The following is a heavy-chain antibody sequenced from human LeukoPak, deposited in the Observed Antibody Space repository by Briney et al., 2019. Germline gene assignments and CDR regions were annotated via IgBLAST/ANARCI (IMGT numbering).Heavy chain of an antibody. V-gene: IGHV3-15*01. J-gene: IGHJ4*02. CDR1: GFTFSNAW. CDR2: IKSKTDGGTT. D-gene: IGHD5-18*01. Sequence: GGSLRLSCAASGFTFSNAWMSWVRQAPGNGLEWVGRIKSKTDGGTTDYAGPVKGRFTISRDDSKNTLYLQMNSLKTEDTAVYYCTTDKSTPMVTSPFDYWGQGTLVTVSS. CDR3: TTDKSTPMVTSPFDY.